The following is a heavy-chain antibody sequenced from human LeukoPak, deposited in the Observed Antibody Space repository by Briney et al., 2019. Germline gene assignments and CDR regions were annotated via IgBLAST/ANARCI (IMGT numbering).Heavy chain of an antibody. CDR1: GFTFSSYA. D-gene: IGHD3-10*01. CDR2: IRGSGDRT. V-gene: IGHV3-23*01. CDR3: AKDGTRGIRFGKIPHYFDY. Sequence: GGSLRLSCAASGFTFSSYAMSWVRQAPGKGLEWVSAIRGSGDRTHYADSVKGRFTISRDSSKNTLYLQMNSLRVDDTAVYYCAKDGTRGIRFGKIPHYFDYWGQGTLVTVSS. J-gene: IGHJ4*02.